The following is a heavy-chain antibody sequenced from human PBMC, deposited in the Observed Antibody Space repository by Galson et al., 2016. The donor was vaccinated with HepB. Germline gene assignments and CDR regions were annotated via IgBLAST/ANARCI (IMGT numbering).Heavy chain of an antibody. Sequence: SVKVSCKASGYTFNRHGISWVRQAPGQGLEWMGWISGYNGNTNYAQKFQDRVTMTTDTSTDTAYMELKSLRSDDTAVYYCARDKRHGLVVWGQGTTVTVSS. CDR3: ARDKRHGLVV. CDR2: ISGYNGNT. D-gene: IGHD1-1*01. J-gene: IGHJ6*02. V-gene: IGHV1-18*01. CDR1: GYTFNRHG.